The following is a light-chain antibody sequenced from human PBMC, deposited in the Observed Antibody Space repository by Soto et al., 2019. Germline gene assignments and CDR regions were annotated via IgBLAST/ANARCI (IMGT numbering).Light chain of an antibody. CDR1: SSDVGVYNF. J-gene: IGLJ1*01. CDR2: EVS. Sequence: QSVLTQPASVFGSPGQSISFSCTGTSSDVGVYNFVSWYQQHPGKAPKLMIYEVSSRPSGVSNRFSGSKSGNTASLTISGLQPEDEADYYCSSYTTSTTVVFGTGTKVTV. CDR3: SSYTTSTTVV. V-gene: IGLV2-14*03.